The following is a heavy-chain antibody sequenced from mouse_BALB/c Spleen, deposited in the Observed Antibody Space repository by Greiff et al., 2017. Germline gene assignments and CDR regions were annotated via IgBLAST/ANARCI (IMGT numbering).Heavy chain of an antibody. Sequence: EVQLQESGPGLVKPSQSLSLTCTVTGYSITSDYAWNWIRQFPGNKLEWMGYISYSGSTSYNPSLKSRISITRDTSKNQFFLQLNSVTTEDTATYYCARFLYDGYYEDLGYWGQGTTLTVSS. J-gene: IGHJ2*01. CDR1: GYSITSDYA. V-gene: IGHV3-2*02. CDR2: ISYSGST. CDR3: ARFLYDGYYEDLGY. D-gene: IGHD2-3*01.